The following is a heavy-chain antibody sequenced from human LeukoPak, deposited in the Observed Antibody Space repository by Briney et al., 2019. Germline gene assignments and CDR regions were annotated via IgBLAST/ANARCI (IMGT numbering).Heavy chain of an antibody. CDR3: ARGWQWLVRGYFDY. D-gene: IGHD6-19*01. Sequence: PGGSLRLSCAASGSTFSSYSMNWVRQAPGKGLEWVSSISSSSSYIYYADSVKGRFTISRDNAKNSLYLQMNSLRAEDTAVYYCARGWQWLVRGYFDYWGQGTLVTVSS. J-gene: IGHJ4*02. CDR1: GSTFSSYS. V-gene: IGHV3-21*01. CDR2: ISSSSSYI.